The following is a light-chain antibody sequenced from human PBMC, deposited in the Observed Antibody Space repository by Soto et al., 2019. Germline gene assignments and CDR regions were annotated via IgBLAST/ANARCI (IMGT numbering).Light chain of an antibody. J-gene: IGLJ2*01. CDR3: CSYAGGYTSV. Sequence: QSVLTQPRSVSGSPGQSVTISCTGTSSDVGTYNYVSWYQQHPGKAPKLMIYDVSQRPSGVPDRFSGSKSGNTASLTISGLQAEDESDYYCCSYAGGYTSVFCGGTKLTVL. V-gene: IGLV2-11*01. CDR1: SSDVGTYNY. CDR2: DVS.